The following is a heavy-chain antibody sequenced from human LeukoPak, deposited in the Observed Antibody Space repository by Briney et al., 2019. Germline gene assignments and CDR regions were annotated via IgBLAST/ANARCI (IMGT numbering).Heavy chain of an antibody. J-gene: IGHJ5*02. D-gene: IGHD3-10*01. CDR2: ISSSGSYI. CDR1: GFAFSDYY. CDR3: ANYYGSGSFRNRFDP. Sequence: GGSLRLSCAASGFAFSDYYMSWIRQAPGKGPEWVSFISSSGSYIHYADSVKGRFTISRDNAENSLYLQMNSLRAEDTAAYYCANYYGSGSFRNRFDPWGQGTLVTVSS. V-gene: IGHV3-11*01.